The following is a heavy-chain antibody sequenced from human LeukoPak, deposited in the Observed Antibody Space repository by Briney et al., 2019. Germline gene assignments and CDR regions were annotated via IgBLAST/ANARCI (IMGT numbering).Heavy chain of an antibody. CDR2: IHHDASEK. V-gene: IGHV3-7*01. D-gene: IGHD6-13*01. CDR3: SRWVSQYYFDF. CDR1: GFNLNYYW. Sequence: GGSLRLSCEASGFNLNYYWLGWVRQAPGKGLEWVALIHHDASEKYYVDSVKGRFSISRDNAKSSVYLQMDSLRVDGTAIYYCSRWVSQYYFDFWGQGALVSVSS. J-gene: IGHJ4*02.